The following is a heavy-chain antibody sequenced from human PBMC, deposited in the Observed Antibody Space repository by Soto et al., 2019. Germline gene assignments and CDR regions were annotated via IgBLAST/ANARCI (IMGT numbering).Heavy chain of an antibody. V-gene: IGHV3-11*01. Sequence: QVQLVESGGALTKPGGSLRLSCVASGFTLSHYYMGWVRQTPGRGLECVAYIGNAENTAYHAGSVRGRFTISRDNAQNSVFLQRDSLGVEDTVIYYCTSVCSLYAVFWGQRTPVIVSS. CDR1: GFTLSHYY. D-gene: IGHD2-8*01. J-gene: IGHJ4*02. CDR2: IGNAENTA. CDR3: TSVCSLYAVF.